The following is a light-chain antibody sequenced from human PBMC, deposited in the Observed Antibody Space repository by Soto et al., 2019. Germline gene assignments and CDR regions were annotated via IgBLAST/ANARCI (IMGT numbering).Light chain of an antibody. CDR1: SSNIGSNY. CDR2: SNN. J-gene: IGLJ1*01. Sequence: QSVLTQPPSASGTTGQRVTISCYGSSSNIGSNYVYWYKQLPGTAPKLLIYSNNQRPSGVPDRFSGSKSGTSASLAISGLRSEDEADYYCAAWDDTLSGDVFGTGTKLTVL. V-gene: IGLV1-47*02. CDR3: AAWDDTLSGDV.